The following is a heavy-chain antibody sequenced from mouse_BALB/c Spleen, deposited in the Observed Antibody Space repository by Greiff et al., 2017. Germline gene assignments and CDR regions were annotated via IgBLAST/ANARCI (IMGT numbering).Heavy chain of an antibody. J-gene: IGHJ3*01. D-gene: IGHD4-1*01. CDR3: ARLGDWAY. CDR1: GYTFTSYW. V-gene: IGHV1-69*02. Sequence: QVQLQQPGAELVKPGASVKLSCKASGYTFTSYWMHWVRQRPGQGLEWIGEIDPSDSYTNYNQKFKGKATLTVDKSSSTAYMQLSSLTSEDSAVYYCARLGDWAYWGQGTLVTVSA. CDR2: IDPSDSYT.